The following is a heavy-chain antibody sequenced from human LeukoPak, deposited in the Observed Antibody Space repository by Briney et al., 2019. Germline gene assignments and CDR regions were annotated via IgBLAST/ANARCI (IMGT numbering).Heavy chain of an antibody. D-gene: IGHD3-16*02. CDR1: GDSLTTSFYF. CDR2: IYYTGTT. V-gene: IGHV4-39*01. CDR3: ARHSKIVLATGWFDP. J-gene: IGHJ5*02. Sequence: KPSETLPLTCSVSGDSLTTSFYFWGWVRQPPGKALEWIGSIYYTGTTYYNPSLKNRVIISEDTSKNQFYLQMTSVTAADTALYFCARHSKIVLATGWFDPWGQGVLVTVSS.